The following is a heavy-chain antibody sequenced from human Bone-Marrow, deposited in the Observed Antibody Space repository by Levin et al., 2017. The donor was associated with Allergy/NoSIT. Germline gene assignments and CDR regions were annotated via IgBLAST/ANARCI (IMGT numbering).Heavy chain of an antibody. D-gene: IGHD3-10*01. Sequence: GESLKISCAASGFTFSTYWMHWVCQAPGKGLVWVLRIQSNGKTNYADSVKGRFTISSDNAKNTLYLQMNSLPVEDTAVYYCARDRYYSDSGSNFSWFDPWGQGTLVTVSS. J-gene: IGHJ5*02. CDR2: IQSNGKT. CDR1: GFTFSTYW. CDR3: ARDRYYSDSGSNFSWFDP. V-gene: IGHV3-74*01.